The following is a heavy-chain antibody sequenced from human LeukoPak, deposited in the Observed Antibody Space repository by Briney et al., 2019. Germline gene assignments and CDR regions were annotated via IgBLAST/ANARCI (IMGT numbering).Heavy chain of an antibody. CDR2: INPNSGGT. Sequence: GASVKVSCKASGYTFTGYYMHWVRQAPGQGLEWMGWINPNSGGTNYAQKFQGRVTMTRDTSISTAYMELSRLRSDDTAVYYCARDGYDFWSGYSDYYYYYMVVWGKGATVTVSS. CDR3: ARDGYDFWSGYSDYYYYYMVV. D-gene: IGHD3-3*01. CDR1: GYTFTGYY. V-gene: IGHV1-2*02. J-gene: IGHJ6*03.